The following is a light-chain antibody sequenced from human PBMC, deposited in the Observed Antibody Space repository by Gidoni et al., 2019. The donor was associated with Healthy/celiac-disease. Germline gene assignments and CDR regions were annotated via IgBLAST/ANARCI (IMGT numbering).Light chain of an antibody. CDR2: DAS. Sequence: DIQMPQSPSSLSASVGDRVTITCQASQDISNYLNWYQQKPGKAPKLLIYDASNLETGVPSRFSGSGSGTDFTFTISSLQPEDIATYYCQQYDNLLLTFXGXTKLEIK. CDR3: QQYDNLLLT. CDR1: QDISNY. V-gene: IGKV1-33*01. J-gene: IGKJ4*01.